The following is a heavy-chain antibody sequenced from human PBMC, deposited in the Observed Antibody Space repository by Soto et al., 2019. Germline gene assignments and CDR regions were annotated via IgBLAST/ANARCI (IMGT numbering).Heavy chain of an antibody. D-gene: IGHD6-19*01. V-gene: IGHV1-69*06. CDR3: ASIAVAGRGN. CDR2: IIPIFGTA. J-gene: IGHJ4*02. CDR1: GGTFSSYA. Sequence: QVQLVQSGAEVKKPGSSVKVSCKASGGTFSSYAISWVRQAPGQGLEWMGGIIPIFGTANYAQKFQGRVTMTRDTSISTAYMELSRLRSDDTAVYYCASIAVAGRGNWGQGTLVTVSS.